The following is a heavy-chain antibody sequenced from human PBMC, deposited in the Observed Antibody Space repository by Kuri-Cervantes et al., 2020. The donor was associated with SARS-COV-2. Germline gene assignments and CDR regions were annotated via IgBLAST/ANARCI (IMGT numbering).Heavy chain of an antibody. Sequence: SQTLSLTCAVYGGSFSGYYWSWIRQPPGKGLEWIGEINHSGSTNYNPSLKSRVTISVDTSKNQFSLKLSSVTAADTAVYYCARDYFADVWGKGTTVTVSS. J-gene: IGHJ6*04. CDR1: GGSFSGYY. CDR3: ARDYFADV. D-gene: IGHD2/OR15-2a*01. CDR2: INHSGST. V-gene: IGHV4-34*01.